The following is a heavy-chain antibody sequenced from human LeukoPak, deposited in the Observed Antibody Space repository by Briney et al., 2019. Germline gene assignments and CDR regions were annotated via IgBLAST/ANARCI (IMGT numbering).Heavy chain of an antibody. CDR3: ARGRYSYGLNWFDP. CDR1: GGSFSGYY. V-gene: IGHV4-59*01. CDR2: IYYSGST. D-gene: IGHD5-18*01. J-gene: IGHJ5*02. Sequence: SETLSLTCAVYGGSFSGYYWSWIRQPPGKGLEWIGYIYYSGSTNYNPSLKSRVTISVDTSKNQFSLKLSSVPAADTAVYYCARGRYSYGLNWFDPWGQGTLVTVSS.